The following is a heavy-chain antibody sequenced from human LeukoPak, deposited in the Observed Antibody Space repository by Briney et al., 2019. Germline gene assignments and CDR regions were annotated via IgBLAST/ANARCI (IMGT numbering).Heavy chain of an antibody. J-gene: IGHJ4*02. CDR1: GGSISSYY. CDR2: IYYSGST. V-gene: IGHV4-59*01. Sequence: SETLSLACTVSGGSISSYYWSWIRQPPGKGLEWIGYIYYSGSTNYNPSLKSRVTISVDTSKNQFSLKLSSVTAADTAVYYCAREGIAARYFDYWGQGTLVTVSS. D-gene: IGHD6-6*01. CDR3: AREGIAARYFDY.